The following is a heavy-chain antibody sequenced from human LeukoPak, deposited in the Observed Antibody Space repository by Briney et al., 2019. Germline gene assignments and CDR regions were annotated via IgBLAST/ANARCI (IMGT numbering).Heavy chain of an antibody. D-gene: IGHD3-10*01. CDR2: INTNTGNP. V-gene: IGHV7-4-1*02. CDR3: LGSY. CDR1: GYTFNKYA. Sequence: GASVKVSCKPSGYTFNKYAINWVRQAPGQGLEWMGWINTNTGNPSYARDFTGRFVFSLDTSVNSAFLQINNLKAEDTAFYCTLGSYWGQGTLVTVSS. J-gene: IGHJ4*02.